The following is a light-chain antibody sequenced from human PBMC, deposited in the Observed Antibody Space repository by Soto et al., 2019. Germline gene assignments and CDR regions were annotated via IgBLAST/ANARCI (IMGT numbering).Light chain of an antibody. J-gene: IGLJ2*01. V-gene: IGLV6-57*04. CDR3: QSYDNSNVV. CDR2: EDN. Sequence: FMLTQPHSVSESPGMTVTISCTRSSGSIATNYVQWYQQRPGSAPTTVIYEDNQRPSGVPDRFSGSIDSSSNSASLTISGLKTEDEADYYCQSYDNSNVVFGGGTKVTVL. CDR1: SGSIATNY.